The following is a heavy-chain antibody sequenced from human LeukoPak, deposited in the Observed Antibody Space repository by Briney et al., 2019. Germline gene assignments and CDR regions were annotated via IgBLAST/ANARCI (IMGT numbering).Heavy chain of an antibody. Sequence: PSETLSLTCIVSGGSITSSNYFWGWIGQPPGKGLEWIGGFYHSGTIFYSPSLGSRVAISIDTSKNQFSLRLLSVTAADTAVYYCARQGVVPNKAGWYFDLWGRGTLVTVSS. CDR1: GGSITSSNYF. D-gene: IGHD3-10*01. CDR3: ARQGVVPNKAGWYFDL. V-gene: IGHV4-39*01. CDR2: FYHSGTI. J-gene: IGHJ2*01.